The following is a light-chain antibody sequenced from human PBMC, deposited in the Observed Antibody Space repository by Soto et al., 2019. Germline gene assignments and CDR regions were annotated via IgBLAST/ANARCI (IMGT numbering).Light chain of an antibody. CDR2: EVS. Sequence: SVLSQPASVSGSPGQSITISFTGTSSDVGGYNYVSCYQQHPGKAPKLMIYEVSDRPSGVSNRFSGSESGNTASLTISGLQAEDEADYYCSSYTITSTYVFGTGTKVTVL. CDR3: SSYTITSTYV. V-gene: IGLV2-14*01. CDR1: SSDVGGYNY. J-gene: IGLJ1*01.